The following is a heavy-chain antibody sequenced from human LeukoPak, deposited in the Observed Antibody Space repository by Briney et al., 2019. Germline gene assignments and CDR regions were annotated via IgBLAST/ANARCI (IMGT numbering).Heavy chain of an antibody. V-gene: IGHV3-30*18. J-gene: IGHJ4*02. CDR3: AKDLIVSGTATILDY. CDR2: ISYDASYK. D-gene: IGHD5-24*01. Sequence: PGGSLRLSCAASGFSFSSYWMSWVRQAPGKGLEWVAVISYDASYKNYADSVKGRFTISRDNSKNTLYLQMNSLRAEDTAVYYCAKDLIVSGTATILDYWGQGTLVTVSS. CDR1: GFSFSSYW.